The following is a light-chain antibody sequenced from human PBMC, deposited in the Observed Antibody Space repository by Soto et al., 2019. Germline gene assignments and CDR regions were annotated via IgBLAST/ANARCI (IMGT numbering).Light chain of an antibody. V-gene: IGKV3-20*01. J-gene: IGKJ1*01. CDR3: QQYHSYAWT. Sequence: EFVLTQSPGTLSLSPGERATLSCRASQTVRNNYLAWYQQKPGQAPRLLIYDASSRATGIPDRFSGGGSGTDFTLTISRLEPEDFATYYCQQYHSYAWTFGQGTKVEI. CDR2: DAS. CDR1: QTVRNNY.